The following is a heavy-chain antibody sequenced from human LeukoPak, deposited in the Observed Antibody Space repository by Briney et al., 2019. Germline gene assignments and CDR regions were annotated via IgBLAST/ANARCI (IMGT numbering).Heavy chain of an antibody. CDR3: ASLIRDYYYTSGRYPVYYQYMDV. Sequence: PGGSLRLSCTVFAFTVSSNSMSWVRQAPGKGLEWVSFIYSSVTHYSDSVKGRFTISRDNSKNTLFLQMNSLRAEDTAVYYCASLIRDYYYTSGRYPVYYQYMDVWGKGTTVIISS. V-gene: IGHV3-53*01. D-gene: IGHD3-10*01. CDR1: AFTVSSNS. J-gene: IGHJ6*03. CDR2: IYSSVT.